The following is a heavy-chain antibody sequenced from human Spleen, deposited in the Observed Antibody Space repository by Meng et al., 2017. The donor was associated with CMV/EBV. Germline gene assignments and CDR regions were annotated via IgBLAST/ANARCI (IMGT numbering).Heavy chain of an antibody. D-gene: IGHD2-2*01. Sequence: ASVKVSCKAPGYTFTGYYMHWVRQAPGQGLEWMGWISVHNGNTNYAQKFQGRVSMTADTSTNTAYMELRSLRSDDTAVYYCARDKVAGGYCSTTTCPQIFTYWGQGTLVTVSS. CDR1: GYTFTGYY. V-gene: IGHV1-18*04. CDR2: ISVHNGNT. CDR3: ARDKVAGGYCSTTTCPQIFTY. J-gene: IGHJ4*02.